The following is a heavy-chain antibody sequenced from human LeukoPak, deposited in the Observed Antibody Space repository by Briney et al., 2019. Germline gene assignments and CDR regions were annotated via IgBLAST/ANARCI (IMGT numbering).Heavy chain of an antibody. Sequence: SETLSLTCTVYGGSISSYYWSWIRQPPGKGLEWIGYIYYSGSTNYNPSLKSRVTISVDTSKNQFSLKLSSVTAADTAGYYCARVGYSYGYRFDYWGQGTLVTVSS. CDR2: IYYSGST. CDR1: GGSISSYY. D-gene: IGHD5-18*01. CDR3: ARVGYSYGYRFDY. V-gene: IGHV4-59*01. J-gene: IGHJ4*02.